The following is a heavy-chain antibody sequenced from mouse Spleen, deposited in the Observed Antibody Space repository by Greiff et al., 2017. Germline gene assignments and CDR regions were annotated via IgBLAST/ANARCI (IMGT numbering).Heavy chain of an antibody. D-gene: IGHD2-12*01. J-gene: IGHJ4*01. Sequence: VQLVESGAELVRPGASVTLSCKASGYTFTDYEMHWVKQTPVHGLEWIGAIDPETGGTAYNQKFKGKAILTADKSSSTAYMELRSLTSEDSAVYYCARSYSYYSYDVGYYAMDYWGQGTSVTVSS. CDR1: GYTFTDYE. V-gene: IGHV1-15*01. CDR2: IDPETGGT. CDR3: ARSYSYYSYDVGYYAMDY.